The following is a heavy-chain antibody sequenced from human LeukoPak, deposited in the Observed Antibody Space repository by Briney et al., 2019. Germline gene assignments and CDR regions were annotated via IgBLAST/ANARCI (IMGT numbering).Heavy chain of an antibody. V-gene: IGHV4-59*01. Sequence: SETLSLTCTVSVGSINSYYWTWIRQPPGKGLEWIGNIYNSGNTNYNPSLKSRVTISVDTSKNQFSLKLNSVTAADTAVYDCARESGSYLWRSWLNPWGQGTLVSVSS. J-gene: IGHJ5*02. D-gene: IGHD3-16*01. CDR1: VGSINSYY. CDR3: ARESGSYLWRSWLNP. CDR2: IYNSGNT.